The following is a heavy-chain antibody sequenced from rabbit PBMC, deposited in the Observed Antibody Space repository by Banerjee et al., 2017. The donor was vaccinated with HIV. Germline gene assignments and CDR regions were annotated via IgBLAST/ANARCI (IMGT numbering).Heavy chain of an antibody. CDR3: ARAGGFERYSNL. CDR2: IDAGSGYSA. D-gene: IGHD1-1*01. Sequence: QSLEESGGDLVQPGASLTLTCTASGFSFGSDYWICWVRQAPGKGLDWITCIDAGSGYSAYYANWAKGRVTISKTSSTTVTLQMTSLTAADTATYFCARAGGFERYSNLWGPGTLVTVS. CDR1: GFSFGSDYW. V-gene: IGHV1S40*01. J-gene: IGHJ4*01.